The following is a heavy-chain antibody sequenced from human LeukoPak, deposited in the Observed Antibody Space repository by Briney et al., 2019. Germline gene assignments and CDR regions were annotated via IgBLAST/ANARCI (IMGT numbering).Heavy chain of an antibody. CDR2: IYWNGGSV. Sequence: AGSLRLSCAASGFTFDEYGMSWVRQAPGKGLERVSGIYWNGGSVGYADSVKGRFTISRDNAKNSLYLQMNSLRAEDTALYYCARVRYYDSSGYSRYYFDYWGQGTLVTVSS. CDR1: GFTFDEYG. V-gene: IGHV3-20*04. CDR3: ARVRYYDSSGYSRYYFDY. J-gene: IGHJ4*02. D-gene: IGHD3-22*01.